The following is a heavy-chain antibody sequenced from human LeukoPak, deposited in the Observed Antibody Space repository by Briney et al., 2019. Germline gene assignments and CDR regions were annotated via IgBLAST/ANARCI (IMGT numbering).Heavy chain of an antibody. CDR3: AMLGGATAYFDY. J-gene: IGHJ4*02. CDR2: MNPNSGNT. CDR1: GYTFTSYD. Sequence: GASVKVSCKASGYTFTSYDIDWVRQATGQGLEWMGWMNPNSGNTGYAQKFQGRVTITRNTSISTAYMELSSLRSEDTAVYYCAMLGGATAYFDYWGQGTLVTVSS. V-gene: IGHV1-8*03. D-gene: IGHD1-26*01.